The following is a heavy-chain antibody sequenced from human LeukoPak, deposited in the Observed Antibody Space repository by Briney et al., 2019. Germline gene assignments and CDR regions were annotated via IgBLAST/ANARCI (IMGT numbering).Heavy chain of an antibody. CDR2: IIPILGIA. D-gene: IGHD1-26*01. CDR1: GGTFSSYA. V-gene: IGHV1-69*04. CDR3: AIQVEYYYYYGMDV. J-gene: IGHJ6*02. Sequence: SVKVSCKASGGTFSSYAIGWVRQAPGQGLEWMGRIIPILGIANYAQKFQGRVTITADKSTSTAYMELSSLRSEDTAVYYCAIQVEYYYYYGMDVWGQGTTVTVSS.